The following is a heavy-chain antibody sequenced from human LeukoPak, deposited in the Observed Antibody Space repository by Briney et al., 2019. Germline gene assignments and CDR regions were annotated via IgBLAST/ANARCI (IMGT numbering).Heavy chain of an antibody. J-gene: IGHJ4*02. Sequence: PGGSLRLSCAASGFTLSDYYMSWIRQAPGKGLEWVSYISSSGSTIYYADSVKGRFTISRDNAKNSLYLQMNSLRAEDTAVYYCARDTLPYYDILTGYPLGGLFDYWGQGTLVTVSS. V-gene: IGHV3-11*04. D-gene: IGHD3-9*01. CDR1: GFTLSDYY. CDR2: ISSSGSTI. CDR3: ARDTLPYYDILTGYPLGGLFDY.